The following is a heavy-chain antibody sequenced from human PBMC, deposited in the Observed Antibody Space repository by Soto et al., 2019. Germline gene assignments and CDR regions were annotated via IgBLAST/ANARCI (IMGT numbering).Heavy chain of an antibody. V-gene: IGHV3-15*01. J-gene: IGHJ4*02. Sequence: EVQLVESGGGLVQPGGSLRLSCVASGFSFSNAWMSWVRQAPGKGLEWVGRIKSKTDGGTTAYAPPVKGRFTISRDDSKNLLYLQMNNLKIEDTAVYYCTTDDPTNRNWGQGTLVTVSS. CDR3: TTDDPTNRN. CDR2: IKSKTDGGTT. CDR1: GFSFSNAW.